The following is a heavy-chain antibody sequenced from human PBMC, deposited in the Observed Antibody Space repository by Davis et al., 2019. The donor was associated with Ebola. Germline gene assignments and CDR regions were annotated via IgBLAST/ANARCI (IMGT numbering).Heavy chain of an antibody. CDR3: ARERTPMVNYDAFDI. Sequence: PGGSLRLSCAASGFTFSSYSMNWVRQAQGTGLELVSYITSSSSSTIYYAYSVKGRFTISRDNAKNSLYLQMNSLRDEDTAVYYCARERTPMVNYDAFDIWGQGTMVTVSS. CDR1: GFTFSSYS. CDR2: ITSSSSSTI. V-gene: IGHV3-48*02. J-gene: IGHJ3*02. D-gene: IGHD5-18*01.